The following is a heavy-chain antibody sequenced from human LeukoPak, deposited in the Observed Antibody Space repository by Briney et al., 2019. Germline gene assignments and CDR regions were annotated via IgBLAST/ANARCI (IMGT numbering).Heavy chain of an antibody. J-gene: IGHJ4*02. CDR1: GFTFSSHC. V-gene: IGHV3-74*01. CDR3: ARGDSGYDYNFFDD. CDR2: VNSDESTT. D-gene: IGHD5-12*01. Sequence: RGPLRLSCAASGFTFSSHCMHWFRQAPGKGLVWVSRVNSDESTTNYADSVKGRFTISRDNAKNTLYLQMNSLRVEDTAVYYCARGDSGYDYNFFDDWGQGTLVTV.